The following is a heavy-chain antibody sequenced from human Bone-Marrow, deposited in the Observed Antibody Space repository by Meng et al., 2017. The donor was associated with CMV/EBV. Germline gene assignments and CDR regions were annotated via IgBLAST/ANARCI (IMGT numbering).Heavy chain of an antibody. V-gene: IGHV4-34*01. CDR3: ARGPLGYCSSTSCYITRNYGMDV. CDR1: GGSFSGYY. Sequence: SETLSLTCAVYGGSFSGYYWSWIRQPPGKGLEWIGEINHSGSTNYNPSLKSRVTISVDTSKNQFSLKLRSVTAADTAVYYWARGPLGYCSSTSCYITRNYGMDVWGQGTTVTVSS. J-gene: IGHJ6*02. CDR2: INHSGST. D-gene: IGHD2-2*01.